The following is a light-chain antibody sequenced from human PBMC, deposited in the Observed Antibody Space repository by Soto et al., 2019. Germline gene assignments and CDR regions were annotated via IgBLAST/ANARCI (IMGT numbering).Light chain of an antibody. J-gene: IGKJ3*01. Sequence: DIQMTQSPSSLSASVGARVSITCQASQDIRTSLSWFQQKPGRAPKLLIYGASNLETGVPSRFRGSGSGRDFTFTISSLQPEAIATYYCQQYDNLPPFTFGPGTKVEIK. CDR2: GAS. CDR3: QQYDNLPPFT. V-gene: IGKV1-33*01. CDR1: QDIRTS.